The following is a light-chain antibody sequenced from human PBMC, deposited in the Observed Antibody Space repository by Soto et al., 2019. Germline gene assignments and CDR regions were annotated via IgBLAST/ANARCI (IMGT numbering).Light chain of an antibody. V-gene: IGKV3-15*01. CDR3: QHYSTWLWT. CDR2: GAS. CDR1: QSVDSK. J-gene: IGKJ1*01. Sequence: EIVMTQSPATLSVSPGERATLSCRASQSVDSKLAWYQQKPGQGPRLLIYGASSRATGIPARFSGGGSGTEVTLTISRLQSEDFAVYYCQHYSTWLWTFGQGTKVEIK.